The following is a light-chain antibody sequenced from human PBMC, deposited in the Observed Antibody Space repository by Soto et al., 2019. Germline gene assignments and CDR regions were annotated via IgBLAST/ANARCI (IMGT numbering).Light chain of an antibody. CDR3: AAWDDSLNGPV. Sequence: QSVLTQPPSASGTPGQRVTISCSGSSSNVGSNSVNWYQQLPGTAPKLLIYNNYQRPSGVPDRFSGSKSGTSASLAISGLQYKDEADYYCAAWDDSLNGPVFGTGTKLTVL. CDR1: SSNVGSNS. CDR2: NNY. V-gene: IGLV1-44*01. J-gene: IGLJ1*01.